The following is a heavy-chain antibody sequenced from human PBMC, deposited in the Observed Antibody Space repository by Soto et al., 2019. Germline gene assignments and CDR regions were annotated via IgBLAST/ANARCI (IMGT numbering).Heavy chain of an antibody. Sequence: SETLSLTCTVYGGSFSCYSWSWIRQPPGKGLEGIGEINQSGNANYNPSLKSRVTISVDTSKNQFSLKLSSVTAADTAVYYCARXLLQGFIVLAVVGHFDYWGLGALVTVSS. CDR2: INQSGNA. CDR1: GGSFSCYS. J-gene: IGHJ4*02. V-gene: IGHV4-34*01. CDR3: ARXLLQGFIVLAVVGHFDY. D-gene: IGHD2-15*01.